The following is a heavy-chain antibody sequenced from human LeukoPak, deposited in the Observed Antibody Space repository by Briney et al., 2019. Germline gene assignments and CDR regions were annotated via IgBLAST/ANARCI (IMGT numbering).Heavy chain of an antibody. V-gene: IGHV3-23*01. CDR2: ISGSGGST. D-gene: IGHD2-15*01. CDR3: ARSSDRYGMDV. Sequence: GGSLRLSCAASGFTFSSYAMSWVRQAPGKGLEWVSAISGSGGSTYYADSVKGRFTISRDNAKNSLYLQMNSLRAEDTAVYFCARSSDRYGMDVWGQGTTVTVSS. CDR1: GFTFSSYA. J-gene: IGHJ6*02.